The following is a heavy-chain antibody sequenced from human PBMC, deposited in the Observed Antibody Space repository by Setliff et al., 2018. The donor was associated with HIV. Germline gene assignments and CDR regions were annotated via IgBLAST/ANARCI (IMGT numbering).Heavy chain of an antibody. CDR1: GGSISGGGYY. J-gene: IGHJ4*02. D-gene: IGHD4-17*01. Sequence: SETLSLTCTVSGGSISGGGYYWSWIRQHPGKGLDWIGNIYYIGNTDYNPSLKSRVTISIDTSKNQFSLRLSSVTAADTAVYYCARLNPDDDYGDEYYFDYWGQGTLVTVSS. CDR3: ARLNPDDDYGDEYYFDY. V-gene: IGHV4-31*03. CDR2: IYYIGNT.